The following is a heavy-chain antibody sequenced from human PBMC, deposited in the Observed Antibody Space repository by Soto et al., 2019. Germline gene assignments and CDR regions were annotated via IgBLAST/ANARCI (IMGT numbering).Heavy chain of an antibody. CDR3: AKDTPVVMFLFDS. V-gene: IGHV3-23*01. CDR2: ITDTGVST. D-gene: IGHD2-15*01. Sequence: PGGSLRLSCTASGFTFFTSAMTWVRQAPGKGLEWVSSITDTGVSTYYADSVKGRFTISRDNSKNTLYLKMNSLRTDDSAVYYCAKDTPVVMFLFDSWGRGTLVTVSS. CDR1: GFTFFTSA. J-gene: IGHJ4*02.